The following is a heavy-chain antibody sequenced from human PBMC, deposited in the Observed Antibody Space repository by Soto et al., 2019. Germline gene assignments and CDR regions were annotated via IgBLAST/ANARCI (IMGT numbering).Heavy chain of an antibody. CDR2: IYYTGST. D-gene: IGHD7-27*01. Sequence: QVHLQESGPGLVKPSDTRSLTCTVSGVSINNHYWSLIRQPPGKGLEWICYIYYTGSTNYNPSLKSRVTMSVDTSKNQFSLNLTSLTAADTAIYDWARSNWYSEYWGQGTLVTVSS. CDR1: GVSINNHY. V-gene: IGHV4-59*11. J-gene: IGHJ4*02. CDR3: ARSNWYSEY.